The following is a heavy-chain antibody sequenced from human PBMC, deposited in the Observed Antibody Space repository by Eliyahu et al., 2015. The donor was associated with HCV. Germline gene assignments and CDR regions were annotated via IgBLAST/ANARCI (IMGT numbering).Heavy chain of an antibody. CDR3: ARDQGYTKGFDP. D-gene: IGHD2-15*01. Sequence: QVHLVQSAAEMNQPGASVKVSCRASGYTFNDFYVHWLRQAPGQGLEWMGWINPKSGDTNYAQKFQGRLTLTSDTSISTAHMDLRRLKSDDAAMYYCARDQGYTKGFDPWGQGTLVTVSS. J-gene: IGHJ5*02. CDR2: INPKSGDT. CDR1: GYTFNDFY. V-gene: IGHV1-2*02.